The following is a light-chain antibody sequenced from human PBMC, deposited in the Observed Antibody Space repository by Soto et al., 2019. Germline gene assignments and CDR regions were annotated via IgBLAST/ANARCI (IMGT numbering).Light chain of an antibody. CDR3: QQYNNWPPLT. V-gene: IGKV3-15*01. CDR1: RSVSSN. CDR2: DAS. Sequence: EIVMTQSPATLSVSPGERATLSCRASRSVSSNLAWYQQKPGQAPRLLIYDASTRATGIPARFSGSGSGTEFTLTISSLQSEDFALYYCQQYNNWPPLTFGGGTKVEIK. J-gene: IGKJ4*01.